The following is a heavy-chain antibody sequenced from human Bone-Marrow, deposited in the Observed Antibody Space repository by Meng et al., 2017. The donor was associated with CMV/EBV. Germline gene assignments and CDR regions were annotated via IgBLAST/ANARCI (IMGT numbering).Heavy chain of an antibody. D-gene: IGHD5-18*01. J-gene: IGHJ6*02. CDR2: IYPGDSDT. Sequence: GGSLRLSCKGSGHSFTSYWIGWVRQMPGKGLEWMGIIYPGDSDTRYSPSFQGQVTISADKSISTAYLQWSSLKASDTAMYYCARQGYSYEGDYYYYYGMDVWGQGTTVTVSS. CDR3: ARQGYSYEGDYYYYYGMDV. CDR1: GHSFTSYW. V-gene: IGHV5-51*01.